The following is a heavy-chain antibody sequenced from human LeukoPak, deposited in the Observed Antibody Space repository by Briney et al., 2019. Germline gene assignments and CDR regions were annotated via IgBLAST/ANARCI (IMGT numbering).Heavy chain of an antibody. CDR1: GVSITKYL. D-gene: IGHD3-10*01. CDR3: ARSKFGFGATNFDT. J-gene: IGHJ5*02. Sequence: PSETLSLTCDVSGVSITKYLWNWIRQSPGKGLEWIGHLDVTGKKKYASFFESRVTISGDISTNQFSLRLTSLTAADTAVYFCARSKFGFGATNFDTWGQGTLVSVSS. CDR2: LDVTGKK. V-gene: IGHV4-59*01.